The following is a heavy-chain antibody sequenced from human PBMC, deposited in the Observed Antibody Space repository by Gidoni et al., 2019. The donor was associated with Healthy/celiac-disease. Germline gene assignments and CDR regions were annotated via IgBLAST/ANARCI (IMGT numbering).Heavy chain of an antibody. Sequence: EVQLLESGGGLVQPGGSLRLSCAASGFAFSSYAMSWVREAPGKGLEWVSGISGSGGSTYYADSVKGRFTISRDNSKNTLYLQMNSLRAEDTAVYYCAKLHMTTVTGQDYWGQGTLVTVSS. CDR3: AKLHMTTVTGQDY. CDR2: ISGSGGST. CDR1: GFAFSSYA. V-gene: IGHV3-23*01. D-gene: IGHD4-17*01. J-gene: IGHJ4*02.